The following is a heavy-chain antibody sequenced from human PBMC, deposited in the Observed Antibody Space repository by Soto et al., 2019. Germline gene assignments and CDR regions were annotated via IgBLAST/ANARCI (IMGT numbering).Heavy chain of an antibody. CDR3: ARDAGYYYGSGSYYTYYGMDV. CDR2: ISAYNGNT. D-gene: IGHD3-10*01. CDR1: GYTFTSYG. Sequence: QVQLVQSGAEVKKPGASVKVSCKASGYTFTSYGISWVRQAPGQGLEWMGWISAYNGNTNYAQKLQGRVTXTXXXSXXTAYMELRSLRSDDTAVYYCARDAGYYYGSGSYYTYYGMDVWGQGTTVTVSS. J-gene: IGHJ6*02. V-gene: IGHV1-18*01.